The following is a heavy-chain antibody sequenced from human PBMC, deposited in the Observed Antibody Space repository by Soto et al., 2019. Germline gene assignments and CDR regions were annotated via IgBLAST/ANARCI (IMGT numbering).Heavy chain of an antibody. CDR2: INPSGGST. Sequence: QVQLVQSGAEVKKPGASVKVSCKASGYTFTSYYMHWVRQAPGQGFEWMGIINPSGGSTSYAQKFQGRVTMTRDTPTGTVYMELRSLRSEDTAVYYCARKGGLSAFDPWGQGTLVTVSS. V-gene: IGHV1-46*01. CDR3: ARKGGLSAFDP. J-gene: IGHJ5*02. D-gene: IGHD3-16*02. CDR1: GYTFTSYY.